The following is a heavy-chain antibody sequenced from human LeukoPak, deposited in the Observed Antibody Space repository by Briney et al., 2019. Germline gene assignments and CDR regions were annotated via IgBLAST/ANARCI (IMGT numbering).Heavy chain of an antibody. J-gene: IGHJ5*02. CDR3: AKISGSNWFDP. CDR2: IYYTGST. D-gene: IGHD6-19*01. CDR1: GGSITSYY. V-gene: IGHV4-59*03. Sequence: PSETLSLTCTVSGGSITSYYWSWIRQPPGKGLEWIGYIYYTGSTNYNPSIKSRVTTSVDTSKNQFSLKLSSVTAADTAVYYCAKISGSNWFDPWGQGTLVTVSS.